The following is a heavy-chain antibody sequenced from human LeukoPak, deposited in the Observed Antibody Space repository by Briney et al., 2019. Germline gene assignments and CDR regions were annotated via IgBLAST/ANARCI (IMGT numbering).Heavy chain of an antibody. V-gene: IGHV4-34*01. CDR3: TRGAGWLIDY. CDR2: IHYSGSA. CDR1: GGSFSGYY. J-gene: IGHJ4*02. Sequence: SETLSLTCAVYGGSFSGYYWTWIRQPPGKGLEWIGEIHYSGSATYNPSLKSRVTISVDTSKNQFSLKLNPLTTADTAVYYCTRGAGWLIDYWGQGILVTVSS. D-gene: IGHD3-16*01.